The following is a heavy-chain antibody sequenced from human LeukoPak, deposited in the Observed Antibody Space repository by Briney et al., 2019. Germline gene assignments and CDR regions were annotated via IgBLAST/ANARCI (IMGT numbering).Heavy chain of an antibody. J-gene: IGHJ4*02. Sequence: ASVKVSCKASGYIFTAYYIHWVRQAPGQGPEWMGYINPNSGGTDYAQKFQGRVTMTRDTSISTAYMELSNLRSDDTAVYYCARDDMATNPLEFDYSGQGTLVTVSS. D-gene: IGHD5-24*01. CDR2: INPNSGGT. V-gene: IGHV1-2*02. CDR3: ARDDMATNPLEFDY. CDR1: GYIFTAYY.